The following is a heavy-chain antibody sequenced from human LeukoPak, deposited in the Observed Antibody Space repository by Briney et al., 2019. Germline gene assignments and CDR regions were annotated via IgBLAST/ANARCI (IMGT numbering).Heavy chain of an antibody. D-gene: IGHD6-19*01. CDR3: ARGRGSGHKENWFDP. Sequence: GASVKISCKASGYTFTTYDIDWVRQATGQGLEWMGWMNPNSGNTGYAQKFQGRVTMTRNTSISTAYMELSSLRSEDTAVYYCARGRGSGHKENWFDPWGQGTLVTVSS. CDR2: MNPNSGNT. V-gene: IGHV1-8*01. CDR1: GYTFTTYD. J-gene: IGHJ5*02.